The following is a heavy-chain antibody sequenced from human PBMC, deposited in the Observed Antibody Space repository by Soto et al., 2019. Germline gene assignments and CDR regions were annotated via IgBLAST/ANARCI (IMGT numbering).Heavy chain of an antibody. Sequence: RGESLKISCKGSGYSFTSYCISWVRQMPGKGLEWMGRTDPSDSYTNYSPSFQGHVTISADKSISTAYLQWSSLKASDTAMYYCARPSDLIAVSGMDVWGQGTTVTV. CDR1: GYSFTSYC. CDR3: ARPSDLIAVSGMDV. J-gene: IGHJ6*02. D-gene: IGHD6-19*01. V-gene: IGHV5-10-1*01. CDR2: TDPSDSYT.